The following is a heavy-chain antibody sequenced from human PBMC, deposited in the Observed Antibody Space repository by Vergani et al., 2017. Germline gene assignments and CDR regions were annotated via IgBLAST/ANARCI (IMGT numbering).Heavy chain of an antibody. CDR3: ARHKEQLVPGNYYYYYYMDV. V-gene: IGHV4-61*02. J-gene: IGHJ6*03. CDR1: GVSMQSGSFY. CDR2: VYPSGTT. D-gene: IGHD6-13*01. Sequence: QVQLHESGPGLVKPSETLSLICSVSGVSMQSGSFYWTWIRQTAERRLEWMGRVYPSGTTNYNPSLNGRVTISVDTSKNQFSLKLNSVTAADTAVYYCARHKEQLVPGNYYYYYYMDVWGKGTTVTVSS.